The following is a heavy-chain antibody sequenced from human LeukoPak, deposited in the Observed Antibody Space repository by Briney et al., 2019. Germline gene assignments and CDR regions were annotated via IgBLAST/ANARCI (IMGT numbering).Heavy chain of an antibody. CDR2: IIPIFGTA. CDR1: GGTFSSYA. V-gene: IGHV1-69*13. Sequence: SVKVSCKASGGTFSSYAISWVRQAPGQGLEWMGGIIPIFGTANYAQKFQGRVTITADESTSTAYMELSSLSSEDTAVYYCARDEPYYYDSSGYYPVYWGQGTLVTVSS. J-gene: IGHJ4*02. CDR3: ARDEPYYYDSSGYYPVY. D-gene: IGHD3-22*01.